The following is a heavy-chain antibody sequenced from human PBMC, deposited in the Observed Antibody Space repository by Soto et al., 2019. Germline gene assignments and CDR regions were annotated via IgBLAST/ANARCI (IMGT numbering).Heavy chain of an antibody. D-gene: IGHD5-12*01. V-gene: IGHV3-21*01. CDR2: ISGSSSYI. CDR1: GFTFSSYS. Sequence: EVQLVESGGGLVKPGGSLRLSCAASGFTFSSYSMNWVRQAPGKGLEWVSSISGSSSYIYYADSVKGRFTIARDNAKIPLYLQMNSLRAEDTAVYYCARDRDGGYVRGSSAFDSWGQGTMVTASS. J-gene: IGHJ3*02. CDR3: ARDRDGGYVRGSSAFDS.